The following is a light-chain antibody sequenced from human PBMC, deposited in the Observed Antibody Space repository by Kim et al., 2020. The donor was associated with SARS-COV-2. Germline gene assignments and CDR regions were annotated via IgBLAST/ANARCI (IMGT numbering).Light chain of an antibody. Sequence: SLSPGEGATLSCRASQSVGTELAWFQRRPGQPPRLLIYGASIRATGIPDRFSGSGSGTDFTLTVSRLEPEDFAVYYCQQYGRSPRAFGQGTKLEI. CDR1: QSVGTE. J-gene: IGKJ2*01. CDR3: QQYGRSPRA. CDR2: GAS. V-gene: IGKV3-20*01.